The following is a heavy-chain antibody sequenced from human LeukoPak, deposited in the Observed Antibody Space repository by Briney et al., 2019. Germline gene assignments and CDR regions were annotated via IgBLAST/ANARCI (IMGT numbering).Heavy chain of an antibody. Sequence: GASVTVSCKASGYTFTSYDINWVRQATGQGLEWMGWMNPNSGNKGYAQKFQGRVTMTRNTSISTAYMELSSLRSEDPGVYYCGRIVTTGVRDYWGQGTLVTVSS. CDR1: GYTFTSYD. D-gene: IGHD4-23*01. CDR3: GRIVTTGVRDY. CDR2: MNPNSGNK. J-gene: IGHJ4*02. V-gene: IGHV1-8*01.